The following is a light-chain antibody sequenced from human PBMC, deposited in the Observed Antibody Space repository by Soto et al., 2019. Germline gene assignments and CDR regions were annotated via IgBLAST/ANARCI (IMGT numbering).Light chain of an antibody. Sequence: EIVLTQSPGTLSLSPGERATLSCRASQTVSSSYLAWYQQKPGQAPRLLIYGASTRATGIPGRFSGSASGPDFTLTISRLEPEDFAVYYCQQYGPSPIYTFGQGTNLEIK. CDR3: QQYGPSPIYT. V-gene: IGKV3-20*01. CDR2: GAS. J-gene: IGKJ2*01. CDR1: QTVSSSY.